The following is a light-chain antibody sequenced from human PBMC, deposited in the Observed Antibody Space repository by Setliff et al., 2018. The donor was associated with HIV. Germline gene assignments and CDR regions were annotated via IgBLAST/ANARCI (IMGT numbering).Light chain of an antibody. CDR1: QSISSY. CDR2: AAS. V-gene: IGKV1-39*01. Sequence: DIQMTQSPSSLSASVGDTVTITCRASQSISSYLNWYEQKVGKAPKLLIYAASSLQSRVPSRFSGSGSGTDFTLTISSLQPEDSATYYCQQSYSTPPTFGQGTKVDIK. J-gene: IGKJ1*01. CDR3: QQSYSTPPT.